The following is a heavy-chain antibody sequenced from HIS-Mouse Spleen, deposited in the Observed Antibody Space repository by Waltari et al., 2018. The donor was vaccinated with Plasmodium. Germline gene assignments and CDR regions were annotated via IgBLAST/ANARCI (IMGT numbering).Heavy chain of an antibody. CDR2: IYYSGST. V-gene: IGHV4-59*01. Sequence: QVQLQESGPGLVKPSETLSLTCTVSGGSISSYYWNWIRQPPGKGREWIGYIYYSGSTNYNPSLKSRVTISVDTSKNQFSLKLSSVTAADTAVYYCAREVNSGTFDYWGQGTLVTVSS. CDR1: GGSISSYY. J-gene: IGHJ4*02. D-gene: IGHD1-26*01. CDR3: AREVNSGTFDY.